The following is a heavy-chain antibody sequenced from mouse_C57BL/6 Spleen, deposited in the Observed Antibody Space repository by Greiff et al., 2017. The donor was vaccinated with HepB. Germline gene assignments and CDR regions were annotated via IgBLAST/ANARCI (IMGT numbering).Heavy chain of an antibody. CDR1: GFTFSSYA. CDR2: ISDGGSYT. Sequence: DVHLVESGGGLVKPGGSLKLSCAASGFTFSSYAMSWVRQTPEKRLEWVATISDGGSYTYYPDNVKGRFTISRDNAKNNLYLQMSHLKSEDTAMYYCAREGPYGNYDWYFDVWGTGTTVTVSS. CDR3: AREGPYGNYDWYFDV. V-gene: IGHV5-4*01. J-gene: IGHJ1*03. D-gene: IGHD2-1*01.